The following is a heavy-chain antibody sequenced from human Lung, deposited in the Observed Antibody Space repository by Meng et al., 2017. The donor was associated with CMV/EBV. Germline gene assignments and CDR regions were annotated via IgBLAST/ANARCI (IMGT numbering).Heavy chain of an antibody. J-gene: IGHJ4*02. CDR2: MNPNSGNT. CDR3: ARDLGYSSSWYFQYYFDC. V-gene: IGHV1-8*01. CDR1: GYTFTTYD. D-gene: IGHD6-13*01. Sequence: ASVXVSCKASGYTFTTYDINWVRQATGQGLEWMGWMNPNSGNTGYAQKFQGRVTLTRVTSISTAYMELSSLTSDDTAVYYCARDLGYSSSWYFQYYFDCWXQGTLVTVSS.